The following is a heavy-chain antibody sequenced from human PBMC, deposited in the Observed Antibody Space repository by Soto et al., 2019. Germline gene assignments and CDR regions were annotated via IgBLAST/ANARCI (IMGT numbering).Heavy chain of an antibody. CDR2: ISYDGSNK. D-gene: IGHD3-3*01. CDR3: AKVPRITIFGVALYGMDV. Sequence: GGSLRLSCAASGFTFSSYGMHWVRQAPGKGLEWVAVISYDGSNKYYADSVKGRFTISRDNSKNTLYPQMNSLRAEDTAVYYCAKVPRITIFGVALYGMDVWGQGTTVTVSS. J-gene: IGHJ6*02. V-gene: IGHV3-30*18. CDR1: GFTFSSYG.